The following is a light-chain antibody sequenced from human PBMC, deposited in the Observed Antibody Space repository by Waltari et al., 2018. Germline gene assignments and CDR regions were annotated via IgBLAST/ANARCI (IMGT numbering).Light chain of an antibody. Sequence: DIQMTQSPSSVSASVGDRVTISCRASQDISSYLAWYQQHPGKAPKLLIYAASSWQSGVPSRFSGYRSGTDFTLTISSLQPEDFATYYCHQANSFPWTFGQGTKVEIK. CDR3: HQANSFPWT. CDR1: QDISSY. J-gene: IGKJ1*01. CDR2: AAS. V-gene: IGKV1-12*02.